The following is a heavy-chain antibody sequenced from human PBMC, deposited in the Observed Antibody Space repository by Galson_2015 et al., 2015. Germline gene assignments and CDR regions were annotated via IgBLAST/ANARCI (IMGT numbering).Heavy chain of an antibody. CDR3: ARDRAGATRGWFDP. V-gene: IGHV3-30*04. D-gene: IGHD1-26*01. CDR1: GFTFSSYV. J-gene: IGHJ5*02. CDR2: ISNDGRNK. Sequence: SLRLSCAASGFTFSSYVMNWVRQAPGKGLGWVALISNDGRNKFYADSVKGRFTISRDNSKNTLFLEMDTLRVEDTAVYYCARDRAGATRGWFDPWGQGTLVTVSS.